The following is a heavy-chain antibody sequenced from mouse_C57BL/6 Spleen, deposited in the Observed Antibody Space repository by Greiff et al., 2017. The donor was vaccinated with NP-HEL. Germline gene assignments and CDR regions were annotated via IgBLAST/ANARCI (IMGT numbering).Heavy chain of an antibody. Sequence: VQLQQSGPELVKPGASVKMSCKASGYTFTDYNMHWVKQSHGQSLEWIGYIYPNNGGTSYNQKFKGKATLTVHKSSSTAYMELRSLTSEVSAVYYWARFEGPNDGYDVGDMDYWGQGTSVTVSS. CDR3: ARFEGPNDGYDVGDMDY. J-gene: IGHJ4*01. CDR2: IYPNNGGT. V-gene: IGHV1-22*01. CDR1: GYTFTDYN. D-gene: IGHD2-2*01.